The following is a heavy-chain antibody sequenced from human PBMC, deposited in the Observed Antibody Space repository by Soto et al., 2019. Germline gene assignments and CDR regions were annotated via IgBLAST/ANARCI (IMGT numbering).Heavy chain of an antibody. CDR1: GYTFTGYY. CDR3: ASPYYYHSSGPDGMDV. Sequence: GASVKVSCKASGYTFTGYYMHWVRQAPGQGLEWMGWINPNSGGTNYAQKFQGRVTMTRDTSISTAYMELSRLRSDDTAVYYCASPYYYHSSGPDGMDVWGQGTTVTVSS. V-gene: IGHV1-2*02. J-gene: IGHJ6*02. CDR2: INPNSGGT. D-gene: IGHD3-22*01.